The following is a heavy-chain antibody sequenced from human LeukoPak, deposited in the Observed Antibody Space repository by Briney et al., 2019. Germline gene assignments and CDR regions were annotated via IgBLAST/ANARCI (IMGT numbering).Heavy chain of an antibody. J-gene: IGHJ3*02. CDR2: IYYSGSI. D-gene: IGHD2-15*01. Sequence: SETLSLTCTVSGGSISSYYWSWIRQPPGKGLEWIGYIYYSGSINYNPSLKSRVTMSVDTSKNQFSLKLSSVTAADTAVYYCARVKVMVDDAFDIWGQGTMVTVSS. V-gene: IGHV4-59*12. CDR1: GGSISSYY. CDR3: ARVKVMVDDAFDI.